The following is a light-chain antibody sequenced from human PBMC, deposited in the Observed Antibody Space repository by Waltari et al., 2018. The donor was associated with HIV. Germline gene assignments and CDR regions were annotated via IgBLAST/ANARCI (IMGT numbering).Light chain of an antibody. CDR3: SSYTSSSTHVV. Sequence: QSALTQPASVSGSPGQSITISCTGTISDLRAYQYVSCYQQHPGKAPKLQIYDVSNRPSGVSNRFSGSKSGNTASLTISGLQAEDEADYYCSSYTSSSTHVVFGGGTKLTVL. CDR1: ISDLRAYQY. V-gene: IGLV2-14*01. J-gene: IGLJ2*01. CDR2: DVS.